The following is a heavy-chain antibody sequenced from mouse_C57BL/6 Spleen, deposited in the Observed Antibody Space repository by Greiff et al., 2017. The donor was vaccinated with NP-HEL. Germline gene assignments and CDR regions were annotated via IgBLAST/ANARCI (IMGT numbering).Heavy chain of an antibody. Sequence: EVMLVESGGGLVQPGGSLKLSCAASGFTFSDYYMYWVRQTPEKRLEWVAYISNGGGSTYYPDTVKGRFTISRDNAKNTLYLQRSRLKSEDTAMYYCARPSSNYEGFAYWGQGTLVTVSA. J-gene: IGHJ3*01. V-gene: IGHV5-12*01. CDR2: ISNGGGST. CDR3: ARPSSNYEGFAY. CDR1: GFTFSDYY. D-gene: IGHD2-5*01.